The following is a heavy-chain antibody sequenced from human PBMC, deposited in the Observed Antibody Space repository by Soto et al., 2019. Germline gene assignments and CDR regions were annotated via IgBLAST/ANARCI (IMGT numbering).Heavy chain of an antibody. J-gene: IGHJ4*02. CDR1: GFTVTNYY. D-gene: IGHD1-26*01. V-gene: IGHV1-46*03. CDR3: ARDRTGAAYFDY. Sequence: QVQLVQSGAEVKKPGTSVKVSCKASGFTVTNYYMHWVRLAPGQGPEWLGLINPAGDTTSFAPKFRGKVTVTRHTSTSTIYMEMRGLRSDDTAFYYCARDRTGAAYFDYWGQGTLVTVS. CDR2: INPAGDTT.